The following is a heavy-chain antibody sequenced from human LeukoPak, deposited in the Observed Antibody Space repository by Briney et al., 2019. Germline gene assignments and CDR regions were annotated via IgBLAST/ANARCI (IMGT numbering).Heavy chain of an antibody. D-gene: IGHD3-10*01. Sequence: SVKVSCKASGGTFSSYAISWVRQAPGQGLEWMGRIIPIFGTANYAQKFQGRVTITTDESTSTAYMELSSLRSDDTAVYYCARPRTYYYGSGSYWVFDYWGQGTLVTVSS. CDR2: IIPIFGTA. V-gene: IGHV1-69*05. J-gene: IGHJ4*02. CDR1: GGTFSSYA. CDR3: ARPRTYYYGSGSYWVFDY.